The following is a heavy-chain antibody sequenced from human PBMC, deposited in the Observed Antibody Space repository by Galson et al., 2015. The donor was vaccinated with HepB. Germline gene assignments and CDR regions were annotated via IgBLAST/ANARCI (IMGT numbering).Heavy chain of an antibody. J-gene: IGHJ4*02. CDR3: ARDRTMIGVDSSGSFDY. Sequence: QSGAEVKKPGESLKISCKGSGYSFTSYWIGWVRQMPGKGLEWMGIIYPGDSDTRYSPSFQGQVTITADQSTSTAYMKLSRLRSEDTAVYYGARDRTMIGVDSSGSFDYWGQGTLVTVSS. V-gene: IGHV5-51*01. D-gene: IGHD3-22*01. CDR1: GYSFTSYW. CDR2: IYPGDSDT.